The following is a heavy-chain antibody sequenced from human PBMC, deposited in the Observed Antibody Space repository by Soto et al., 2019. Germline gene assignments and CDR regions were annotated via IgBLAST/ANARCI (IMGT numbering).Heavy chain of an antibody. CDR2: ISGSGGST. Sequence: EVQLLESGGGLVQPGGSLRLSCAASGFTFSSYAMSWVRQAPGKGLEWVSAISGSGGSTYYADSVKGRFTISRDNSKNPLYLQMNSLRAEDTAVYYCGKPVQQLEGYWYFDLWGRGTLVTVSS. V-gene: IGHV3-23*01. CDR3: GKPVQQLEGYWYFDL. J-gene: IGHJ2*01. CDR1: GFTFSSYA. D-gene: IGHD6-13*01.